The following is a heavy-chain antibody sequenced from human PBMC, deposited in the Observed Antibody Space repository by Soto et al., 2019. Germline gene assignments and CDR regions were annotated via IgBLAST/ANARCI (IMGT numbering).Heavy chain of an antibody. V-gene: IGHV4-4*07. Sequence: SESLALRWTVCGGSVTTSYWSWIRKPAGKGLEWIGRIYSGGSTNYNPSLRSRVTVSVDMSKNQFSLKLSSVTAADTAVYYCARGPGGFGEFSLDYWGQGTLVTGSS. D-gene: IGHD3-10*01. CDR1: GGSVTTSY. J-gene: IGHJ4*02. CDR3: ARGPGGFGEFSLDY. CDR2: IYSGGST.